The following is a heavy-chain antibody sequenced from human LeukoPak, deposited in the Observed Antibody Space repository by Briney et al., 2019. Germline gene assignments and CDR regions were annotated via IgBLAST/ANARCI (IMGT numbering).Heavy chain of an antibody. V-gene: IGHV5-51*01. D-gene: IGHD3-22*01. Sequence: GESLKISCKGSGYSFTSYWIGWVRQMPGKGLEWMGIIYPGDSDTRYSPSFQGQVTISADKPISTAYLQWSSLKASDTAMYYCARLPYYYDSSGYYLDYWGQGTLVTVSS. CDR2: IYPGDSDT. CDR1: GYSFTSYW. CDR3: ARLPYYYDSSGYYLDY. J-gene: IGHJ4*02.